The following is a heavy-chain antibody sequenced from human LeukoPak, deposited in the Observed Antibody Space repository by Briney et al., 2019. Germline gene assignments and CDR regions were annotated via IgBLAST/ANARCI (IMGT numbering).Heavy chain of an antibody. CDR3: ARDTYNWNDYFYYGMGV. CDR1: GGSFSTDSSY. J-gene: IGHJ6*04. CDR2: NDRGGT. D-gene: IGHD1-1*01. Sequence: SETLSLTCAVSGGSFSTDSSYWNWIRQTQGKGLEWVVYNDRGGTNYNPSLKGRVTISRDTSKNKLSLNVTAVTAEDTPVYYCARDTYNWNDYFYYGMGVCGKATKVADSS. V-gene: IGHV4-61*01.